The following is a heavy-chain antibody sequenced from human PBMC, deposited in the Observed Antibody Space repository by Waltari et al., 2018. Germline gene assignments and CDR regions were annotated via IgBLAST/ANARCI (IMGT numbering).Heavy chain of an antibody. Sequence: QVQLVQSGAEVKKPGASVKVSCKASGYTFTGYYMHWVRQAPGQGLEWMGWINPNSGGTNYAQKCQGRVTMTRDASISTAYMELSRLRSDDTAVYYCARDAYYYYGMDVWGQGTTVTVSS. CDR1: GYTFTGYY. CDR2: INPNSGGT. J-gene: IGHJ6*02. V-gene: IGHV1-2*02. CDR3: ARDAYYYYGMDV.